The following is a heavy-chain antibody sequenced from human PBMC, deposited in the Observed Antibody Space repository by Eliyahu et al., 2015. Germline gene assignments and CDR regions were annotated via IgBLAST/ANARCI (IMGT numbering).Heavy chain of an antibody. V-gene: IGHV4-34*01. CDR1: GGSFSGYY. D-gene: IGHD3-10*01. CDR2: INHSGST. J-gene: IGHJ4*02. Sequence: QVQLQQWGAGLLKPSETLSLTCAVYGGSFSGYYWSWIRQPPGKGLEWIGEINHSGSTNYNPSLKSRVTISVDTSKNQFSLKLSSVTAADTAVYYCARGPRNYGSGSYYKRGFDYWGQGTLVTVSS. CDR3: ARGPRNYGSGSYYKRGFDY.